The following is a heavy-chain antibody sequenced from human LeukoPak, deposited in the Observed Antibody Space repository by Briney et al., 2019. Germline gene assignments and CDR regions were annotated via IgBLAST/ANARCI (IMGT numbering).Heavy chain of an antibody. V-gene: IGHV3-23*01. J-gene: IGHJ5*02. CDR3: AKMGTGSYLNWFDP. CDR1: GFTFSSYA. Sequence: GSLRLSCAASGFTFSSYAMSWVRQAPGKGLEWVSAISGSGGNTYYADSVKGRFTISRDNSKNTLYLQMNSLRAEDTAVYYCAKMGTGSYLNWFDPWGQGTLVTVSS. D-gene: IGHD3-10*01. CDR2: ISGSGGNT.